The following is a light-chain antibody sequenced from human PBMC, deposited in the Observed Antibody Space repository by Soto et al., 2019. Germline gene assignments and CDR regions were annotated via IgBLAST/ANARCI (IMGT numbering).Light chain of an antibody. CDR2: GAS. CDR3: QQYDSSPRT. J-gene: IGKJ2*01. Sequence: EMVLTQSPGTLSLSPGERATLSCRASQSVGSYLTWYQQKPGQAPRLLIYGASSRATGIPDRFSGSGSGTDFTLTITRLEPGDFAVYYCQQYDSSPRTFGQGTKVEIK. V-gene: IGKV3-20*01. CDR1: QSVGSY.